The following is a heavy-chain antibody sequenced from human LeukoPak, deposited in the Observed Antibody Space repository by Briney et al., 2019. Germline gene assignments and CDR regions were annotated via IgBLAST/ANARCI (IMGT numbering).Heavy chain of an antibody. D-gene: IGHD3-10*01. CDR3: ARVYGLGYLDY. CDR2: INWNGGST. Sequence: PGGSLRLSCAASGFTFDDYGMSWVRQAPGKGLEWVSGINWNGGSTGYADSVKARFTISRDNSKNTLYLQMGSLRAEDMAVYYCARVYGLGYLDYWGQGTLVTVSS. V-gene: IGHV3-20*04. J-gene: IGHJ4*02. CDR1: GFTFDDYG.